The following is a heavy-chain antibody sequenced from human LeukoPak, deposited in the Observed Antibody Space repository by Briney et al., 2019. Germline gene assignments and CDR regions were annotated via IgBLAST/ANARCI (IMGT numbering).Heavy chain of an antibody. Sequence: GGSLRLSCAASGFTFSSYSMNWVRQAPGKGLEWVSGITGNGDTKYYAGSVKGRFTISRDNSKNTLYLQMSTLRAEDTAVYYCAKFTGTTIYYGMDVWGRGTTVTVSS. J-gene: IGHJ6*02. CDR3: AKFTGTTIYYGMDV. D-gene: IGHD1-7*01. CDR1: GFTFSSYS. V-gene: IGHV3-23*01. CDR2: ITGNGDTK.